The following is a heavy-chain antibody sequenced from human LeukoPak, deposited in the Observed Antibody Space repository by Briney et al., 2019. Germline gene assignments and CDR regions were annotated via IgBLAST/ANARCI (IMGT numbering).Heavy chain of an antibody. CDR3: AREAPYGSGAFDY. CDR1: GHTFVSYG. J-gene: IGHJ4*02. CDR2: INPNSGGT. D-gene: IGHD3-10*01. Sequence: ASVKVSCKASGHTFVSYGISWVRQAPGQGLEWMGWINPNSGGTNFAQKFQGRVTMTRDTSISTAYMELSRLRSDDTALYYRAREAPYGSGAFDYWGQGTLVTVSS. V-gene: IGHV1-2*02.